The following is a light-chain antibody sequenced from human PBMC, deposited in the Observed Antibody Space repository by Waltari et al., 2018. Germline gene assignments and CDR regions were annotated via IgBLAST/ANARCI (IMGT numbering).Light chain of an antibody. CDR3: NSYTSGRTWV. V-gene: IGLV2-14*03. CDR2: DVN. J-gene: IGLJ3*02. Sequence: QSALTPPASVSGSPGQSIIISCTGTSSDVGGYNPVSWFLHHPGKAPKLMIHDVNKRPSGVSSRISGSKSGNTASLTISGLQAEDEAIYYCNSYTSGRTWVFGGGTRLTVL. CDR1: SSDVGGYNP.